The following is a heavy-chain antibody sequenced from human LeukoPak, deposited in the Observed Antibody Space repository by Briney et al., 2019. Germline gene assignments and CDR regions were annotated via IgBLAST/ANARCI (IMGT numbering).Heavy chain of an antibody. D-gene: IGHD6-13*01. J-gene: IGHJ4*02. Sequence: SETLSLTCAVYGGSFSGYYWSWIRQPAGKGLEWIGRIYTSGSTNYNPSLKSRVTMSVDTSKNQFSLKLSSVTAADTAVYYCARISGSSWYDPYYFDYWGQGTLVTVSS. V-gene: IGHV4-59*10. CDR3: ARISGSSWYDPYYFDY. CDR2: IYTSGST. CDR1: GGSFSGYY.